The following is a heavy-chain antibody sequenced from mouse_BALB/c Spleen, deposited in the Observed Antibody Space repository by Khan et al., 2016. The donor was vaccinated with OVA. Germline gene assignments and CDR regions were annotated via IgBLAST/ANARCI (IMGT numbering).Heavy chain of an antibody. Sequence: QIQLVQSGPELKKPGETVKISCKASGYTFTNYGMNWVKQAPGESLKWMGWINTYTGEPTYAIDFKGRFAFSLGTSATTASLQINNLKNEDTATCFCARMKTYWYFDVWGAGTTVTVSS. CDR1: GYTFTNYG. CDR3: ARMKTYWYFDV. J-gene: IGHJ1*01. V-gene: IGHV9-3-1*01. CDR2: INTYTGEP.